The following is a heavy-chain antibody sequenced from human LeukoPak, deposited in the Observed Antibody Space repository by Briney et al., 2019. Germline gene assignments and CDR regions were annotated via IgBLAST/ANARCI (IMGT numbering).Heavy chain of an antibody. V-gene: IGHV1-8*03. CDR1: GYTFTSYD. CDR2: MNPNSGNT. D-gene: IGHD1-26*01. Sequence: ASVKVSCKASGYTFTSYDINWVRQATGQGLEWMGWMNPNSGNTGYAQKFQGRVTITRNTSISTAYLELNSLTSDDTAVYYCARELGATGTNDWGQGTLVTVSS. CDR3: ARELGATGTND. J-gene: IGHJ4*02.